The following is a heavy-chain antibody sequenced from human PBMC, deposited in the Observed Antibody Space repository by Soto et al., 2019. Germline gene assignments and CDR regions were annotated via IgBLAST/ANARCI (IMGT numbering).Heavy chain of an antibody. V-gene: IGHV3-30*18. J-gene: IGHJ6*02. CDR1: GFTFSSYG. D-gene: IGHD3-3*01. Sequence: GGSLRLSCAASGFTFSSYGMHGVRQAPGKVLEGVAVISYDGSNKYYADSVKGRFTISRDNSKNTLYLQRNSLRAEDTAVYYCAKGFTLRFLEWLLPNPDYYGMDVWGQGTTVTVS. CDR2: ISYDGSNK. CDR3: AKGFTLRFLEWLLPNPDYYGMDV.